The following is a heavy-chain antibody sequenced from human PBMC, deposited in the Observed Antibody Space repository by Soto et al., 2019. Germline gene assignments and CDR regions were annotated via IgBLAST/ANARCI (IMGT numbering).Heavy chain of an antibody. CDR3: ARGGITPSMFFFDY. CDR2: IDYSGGT. V-gene: IGHV4-34*01. Sequence: QVQLHQWGTGLLKPSETLSLTCSVSGESFSGHFWTWIRQPPGKGLEWIGEIDYSGGTHYNASVKSRVSMSVDTTKKQVSLKVTSVTAADTAVYYCARGGITPSMFFFDYWGQGTLVIVSS. D-gene: IGHD3-10*02. J-gene: IGHJ4*02. CDR1: GESFSGHF.